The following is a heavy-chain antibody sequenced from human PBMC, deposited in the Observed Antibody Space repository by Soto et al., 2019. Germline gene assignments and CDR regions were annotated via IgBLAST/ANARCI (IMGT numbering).Heavy chain of an antibody. J-gene: IGHJ6*02. V-gene: IGHV3-30*09. Sequence: QVQLVESGGGVVQPGRSLRLSCAASGFTFSSYANHWVRQAPGKGLDWVAFISYDGSNKYYADSVKGRFAISRDNSKNTLYLQMNSLRAEDTAVYYRARDLNGMDVWGQGTTVTVSS. CDR1: GFTFSSYA. CDR2: ISYDGSNK. CDR3: ARDLNGMDV.